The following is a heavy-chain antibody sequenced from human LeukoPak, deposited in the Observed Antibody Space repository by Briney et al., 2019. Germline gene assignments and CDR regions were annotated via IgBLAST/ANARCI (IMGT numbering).Heavy chain of an antibody. D-gene: IGHD2-15*01. CDR2: IYYSGST. Sequence: ASETLSLTCTVSGGSISSGDYYWSWIRQPPGKGLEWIGYIYYSGSTNYNPSLKSRVTISVDTSKNQFSLKLSSVTAADTAVYYCARHCSGGSCYPPVYGMDVWGQGTTVTVSS. CDR3: ARHCSGGSCYPPVYGMDV. CDR1: GGSISSGDYY. J-gene: IGHJ6*02. V-gene: IGHV4-61*08.